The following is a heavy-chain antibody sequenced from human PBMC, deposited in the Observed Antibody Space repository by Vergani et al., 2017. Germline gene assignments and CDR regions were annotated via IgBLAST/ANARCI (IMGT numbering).Heavy chain of an antibody. CDR2: ISYDGTYE. J-gene: IGHJ4*02. Sequence: QVQLVESGGGVVQPGRSLRLSCAASGFNFGYYAMHWVRQAPGRGLEWVATISYDGTYEYYIESVKGRFTISRDNFKNTLSLQMNSLRPEDTALYYCAKQYFVSGNYLFDYWGQGTLVTVSS. V-gene: IGHV3-30*18. CDR3: AKQYFVSGNYLFDY. CDR1: GFNFGYYA. D-gene: IGHD3-10*01.